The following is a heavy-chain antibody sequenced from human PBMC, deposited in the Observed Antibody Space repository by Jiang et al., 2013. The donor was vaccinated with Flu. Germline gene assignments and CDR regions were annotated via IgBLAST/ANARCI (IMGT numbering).Heavy chain of an antibody. CDR1: GGSISSYY. V-gene: IGHV4-59*01. Sequence: TLSLTCTVSGGSISSYYWSWIRQPPGKGLEWIGYIYYSGSTNYNPSLKSRVTISVDTSKNQFSLKLSSVTAADTAVYYCARDTDTAAFDIWGQGTMVTVSS. D-gene: IGHD4-11*01. CDR2: IYYSGST. J-gene: IGHJ3*02. CDR3: ARDTDTAAFDI.